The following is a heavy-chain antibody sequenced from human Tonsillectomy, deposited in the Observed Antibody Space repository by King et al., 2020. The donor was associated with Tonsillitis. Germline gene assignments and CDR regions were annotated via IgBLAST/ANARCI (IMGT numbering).Heavy chain of an antibody. Sequence: VQLVESGGGLVKPGGSLRLSCAASGFTFSDYYMSWIRQAPGKGLEWVSYISNSGTTIYYADSVRGRFTISRDNANNSLYLQMNSLRAEDTAVYYCAYSTMTYWYFDLWGRGTLVTVSS. CDR2: ISNSGTTI. D-gene: IGHD4-11*01. CDR3: AYSTMTYWYFDL. J-gene: IGHJ2*01. V-gene: IGHV3-11*01. CDR1: GFTFSDYY.